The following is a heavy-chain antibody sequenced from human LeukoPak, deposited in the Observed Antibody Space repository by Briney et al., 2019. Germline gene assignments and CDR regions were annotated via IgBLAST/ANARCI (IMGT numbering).Heavy chain of an antibody. V-gene: IGHV1-2*02. J-gene: IGHJ5*02. D-gene: IGHD1-1*01. CDR2: INPNAGGT. Sequence: ASVKVSCKASGYTFTGYAMNWVRQAPGQGLEWMGWINPNAGGTNYAEKFQVRVTMTRDTSMTTVYMDLSSLTSDDTAVYYCARSWDSYRTTTTTPGGSWGQGTLVIVSS. CDR1: GYTFTGYA. CDR3: ARSWDSYRTTTTTPGGS.